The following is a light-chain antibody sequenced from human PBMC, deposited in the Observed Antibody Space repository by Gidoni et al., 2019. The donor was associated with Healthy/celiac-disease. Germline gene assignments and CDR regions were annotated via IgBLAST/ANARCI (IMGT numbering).Light chain of an antibody. J-gene: IGKJ1*01. CDR3: QRYGSSPRT. V-gene: IGKV3-20*01. Sequence: EIVLTQAPGTLSLSPGERATLSCRASQSVSSSYLACYQQQPGQAPRLLTYGASSRATGIPDLFSCSGSGTDFTLTISRLAPEDFAVYYCQRYGSSPRTFGQGTKVEIK. CDR1: QSVSSSY. CDR2: GAS.